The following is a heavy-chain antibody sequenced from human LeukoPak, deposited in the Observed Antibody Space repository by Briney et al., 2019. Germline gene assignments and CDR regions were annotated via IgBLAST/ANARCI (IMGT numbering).Heavy chain of an antibody. CDR2: IKQDGTEK. J-gene: IGHJ4*02. CDR1: GFTFTTYW. V-gene: IGHV3-7*01. D-gene: IGHD6-6*01. Sequence: GGSLRLSCAASGFTFTTYWMSWVRQAPGKGLEWVANIKQDGTEKYYVDSVKGRFTISRDNAKNSLFLQMNSLRAEDTAVYYCATYSTSTAFDYWGQGTLVTVSS. CDR3: ATYSTSTAFDY.